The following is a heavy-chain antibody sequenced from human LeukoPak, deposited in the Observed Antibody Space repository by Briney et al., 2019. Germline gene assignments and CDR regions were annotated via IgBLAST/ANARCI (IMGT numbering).Heavy chain of an antibody. CDR1: GYTFTGYY. CDR3: ARVHSSIAAAGTPYNWFDP. J-gene: IGHJ5*02. Sequence: ASVKVSCRASGYTFTGYYMHWVRQAPGQGLEWMRWINPNSGGTNYAQKFQGRVTMTRDTSISTAYMELSRLRSDDTAVYYCARVHSSIAAAGTPYNWFDPWGQGTLVTVSS. V-gene: IGHV1-2*02. CDR2: INPNSGGT. D-gene: IGHD6-13*01.